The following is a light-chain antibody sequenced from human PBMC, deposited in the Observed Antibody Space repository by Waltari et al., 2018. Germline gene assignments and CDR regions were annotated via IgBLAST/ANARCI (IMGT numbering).Light chain of an antibody. V-gene: IGKV1-9*01. CDR2: AAS. J-gene: IGKJ2*01. Sequence: DIQLTQSPSFLSASVGDRVTITCRASQGISSYLAWYQPKPRKAPKLLIYAASTLQSGVPSRFRGSGSGTEFTLTISSLQPEDFATYYCQQLRTFGQGTKLEIK. CDR3: QQLRT. CDR1: QGISSY.